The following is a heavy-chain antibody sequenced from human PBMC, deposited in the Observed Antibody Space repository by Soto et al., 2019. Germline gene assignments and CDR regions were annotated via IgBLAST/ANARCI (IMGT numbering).Heavy chain of an antibody. CDR1: GFTFSSYA. Sequence: PGESLRLFCAASGFTFSSYAMRWVRQAPGKGLEWVAVISYDGSNKYYADSVKGRFTISRDNSKNTLYLQMNSLRAEDTAVYYCARGDRARGVKSWFDPWGQGTLVTVSS. CDR2: ISYDGSNK. V-gene: IGHV3-30-3*01. D-gene: IGHD3-10*01. CDR3: ARGDRARGVKSWFDP. J-gene: IGHJ5*02.